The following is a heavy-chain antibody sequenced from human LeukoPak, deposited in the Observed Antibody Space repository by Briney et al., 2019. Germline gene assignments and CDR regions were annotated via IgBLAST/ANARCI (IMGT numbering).Heavy chain of an antibody. CDR1: GFTFNSYG. CDR2: ISYDGDEK. D-gene: IGHD4-17*01. J-gene: IGHJ4*02. CDR3: ARVSPNTVTTLQYSDY. Sequence: GGSLRLSCAASGFTFNSYGMNWVRQAPGKGLEWVTLISYDGDEKYYVDSVKGRFTISRGNSKRTVYLQMNSLRAEDTAVYYCARVSPNTVTTLQYSDYWGQGTLVTVSS. V-gene: IGHV3-30*03.